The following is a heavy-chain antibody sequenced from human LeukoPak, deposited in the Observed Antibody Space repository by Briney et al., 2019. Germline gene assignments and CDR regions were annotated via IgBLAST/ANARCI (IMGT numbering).Heavy chain of an antibody. CDR2: INPNSGGT. D-gene: IGHD3-10*01. CDR1: GYTFTGYY. V-gene: IGHV1-2*02. Sequence: GASVKVSCKASGYTFTGYYMHWVRQAPGQGLEWMGWINPNSGGTNYAQKFQGRVTMTRDTSISTAYMELSRLRSDGTAVYYCARALEVTTDDYGSGSYYAPYDYWGQGTLVTVSS. J-gene: IGHJ4*02. CDR3: ARALEVTTDDYGSGSYYAPYDY.